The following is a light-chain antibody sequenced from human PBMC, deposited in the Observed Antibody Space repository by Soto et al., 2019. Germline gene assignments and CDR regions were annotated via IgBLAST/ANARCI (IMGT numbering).Light chain of an antibody. CDR3: QQDGPSPWA. V-gene: IGKV3-20*01. J-gene: IGKJ1*01. Sequence: ESVLTQFPGTLSLSPGERATLSCRARQSVGRNYVAWYQQKPGQAPRVIIYAASNRASGIPDRFSGSGSGSDFTLTIIRLEPAECAVHDCQQDGPSPWALGQGTKVEL. CDR2: AAS. CDR1: QSVGRNY.